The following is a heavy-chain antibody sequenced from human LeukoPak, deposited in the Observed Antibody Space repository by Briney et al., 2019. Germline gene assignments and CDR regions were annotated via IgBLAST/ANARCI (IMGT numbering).Heavy chain of an antibody. D-gene: IGHD3-10*01. CDR3: ARDKDFPGSGSYYQFDY. V-gene: IGHV3-48*02. J-gene: IGHJ4*02. CDR2: ISSSSTI. Sequence: GGSLRLSCAASGFTFSSYSMNWVRQAPGKELEWVSYISSSSTIYYADSVKGRFTISRDNAKNSLYLQMNSLRDEDTAVYYCARDKDFPGSGSYYQFDYWGQGTLVTVSS. CDR1: GFTFSSYS.